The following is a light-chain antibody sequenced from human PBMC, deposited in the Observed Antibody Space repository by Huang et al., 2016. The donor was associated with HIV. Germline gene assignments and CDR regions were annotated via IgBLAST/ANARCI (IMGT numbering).Light chain of an antibody. V-gene: IGKV1-39*01. CDR1: QNINTF. Sequence: DIQMTQSPSSLSTFVGDRVTITCRASQNINTFLHWYQEKPGKAPILLIYSASSLEDWVPSRFSGSASGTEFTLTISNLQPDDFATYYCQQSYRTPYTFGQGTKLDI. CDR3: QQSYRTPYT. J-gene: IGKJ2*01. CDR2: SAS.